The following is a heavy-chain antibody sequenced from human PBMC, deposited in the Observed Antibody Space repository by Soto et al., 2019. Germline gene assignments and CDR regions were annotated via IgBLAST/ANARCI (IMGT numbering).Heavy chain of an antibody. CDR2: IYYSGST. J-gene: IGHJ6*02. D-gene: IGHD3-10*01. V-gene: IGHV4-59*01. CDR1: GGSISSYY. CDR3: ARGSVRGVPSYYYYGMDV. Sequence: SETLSLTCTVSGGSISSYYWSWIRQPPGKGLEWIGYIYYSGSTNYNPSLKSRVTISVDTSKNQFSLKLSSVTAADTAVYYCARGSVRGVPSYYYYGMDVWGQGTTVTVS.